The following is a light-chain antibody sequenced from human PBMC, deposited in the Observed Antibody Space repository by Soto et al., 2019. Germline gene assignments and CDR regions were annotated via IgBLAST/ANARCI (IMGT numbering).Light chain of an antibody. CDR2: AAS. CDR3: QEYNSAPQT. CDR1: QDISNF. V-gene: IGKV1-27*01. Sequence: DIQMTQSPSSLSASLGDRVTITCRASQDISNFLAWYQQAAGKVPKLLIYAASTLQSGVPSRFSGSGSGTDFTLTISSLQPEDVATYYCQEYNSAPQTFGQGTKVEI. J-gene: IGKJ1*01.